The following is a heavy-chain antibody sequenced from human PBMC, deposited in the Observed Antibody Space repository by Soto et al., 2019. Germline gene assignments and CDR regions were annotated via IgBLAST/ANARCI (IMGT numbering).Heavy chain of an antibody. Sequence: SETLSLTCTVSGGSISSGGPYWSWIRQNPGKGLEWIGYIYYSGTTYYNPSLRSRLTMSVDTSKNQFSLKLGSVSAADTAVYYCARNWGVYGHFAYWGKGTLVPVSS. D-gene: IGHD5-12*01. J-gene: IGHJ4*02. CDR3: ARNWGVYGHFAY. CDR1: GGSISSGGPY. CDR2: IYYSGTT. V-gene: IGHV4-31*03.